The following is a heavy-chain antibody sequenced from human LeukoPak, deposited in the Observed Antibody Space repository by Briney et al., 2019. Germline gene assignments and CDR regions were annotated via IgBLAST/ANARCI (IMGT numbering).Heavy chain of an antibody. CDR2: ISYDGTEK. Sequence: PGGSLRLSCAASGLTFSIYGMHWVRQPPGKGLEWVAVISYDGTEKYYVDSVKGRFTISRDNSKNALYLQMNSLRAEDTAVYYCAKDVCSSTSCELDYWGQGTLVTVSS. D-gene: IGHD2-2*01. CDR3: AKDVCSSTSCELDY. V-gene: IGHV3-30*18. J-gene: IGHJ4*02. CDR1: GLTFSIYG.